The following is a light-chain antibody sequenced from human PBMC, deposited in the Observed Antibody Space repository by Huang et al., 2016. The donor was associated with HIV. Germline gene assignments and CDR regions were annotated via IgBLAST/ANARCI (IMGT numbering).Light chain of an antibody. V-gene: IGKV3-15*01. CDR1: QSFSNN. CDR2: GAS. CDR3: QQYNNWPGT. J-gene: IGKJ1*01. Sequence: EIVMTQSPATLSVSPGERATLSCWASQSFSNNLAWYQQKPGQAPRLLIYGASTRFSGSGSGTEFTLTISSLQSEDFAVYYCQQYNNWPGTFGQGTKVEIK.